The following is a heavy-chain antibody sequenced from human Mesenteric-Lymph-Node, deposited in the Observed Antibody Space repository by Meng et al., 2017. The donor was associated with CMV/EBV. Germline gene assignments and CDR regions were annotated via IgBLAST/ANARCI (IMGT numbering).Heavy chain of an antibody. D-gene: IGHD5-18*01. CDR1: FTFRSYS. CDR2: ISSSSSYI. CDR3: ARDHWDTAMVTGWYFDL. V-gene: IGHV3-21*01. Sequence: FTFRSYSMNWVRQAPGQGLEWVSSISSSSSYIYYADSVKGRFTISRDNAKNSMYLQMNSLRAEDTAVYYCARDHWDTAMVTGWYFDLWGRGTLVTVSS. J-gene: IGHJ2*01.